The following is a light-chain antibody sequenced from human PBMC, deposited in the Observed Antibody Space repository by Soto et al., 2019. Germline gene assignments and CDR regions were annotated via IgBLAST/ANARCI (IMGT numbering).Light chain of an antibody. CDR3: QQSYFTPTWT. CDR2: DAS. CDR1: QDIGSF. V-gene: IGKV1-8*01. J-gene: IGKJ1*01. Sequence: AIRMTQSPSSLSASTGDRVAITCRASQDIGSFLAWYQQKPGKAPKLLIYDASTLQSGVPSRFSGSGSGTDFTLTISSLQPEDFATYYCQQSYFTPTWTFGQGTKVDIK.